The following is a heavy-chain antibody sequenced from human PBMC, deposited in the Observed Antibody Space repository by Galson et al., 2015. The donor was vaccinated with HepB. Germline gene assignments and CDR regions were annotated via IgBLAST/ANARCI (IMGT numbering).Heavy chain of an antibody. CDR1: GDSVSSNSAA. Sequence: CAISGDSVSSNSAAWNWIRQSPSRGLEWLGRTYYRSKWYNDYAVSVKSRITINPDTSKNQFSLQLNSVTPEDTAVYYCARDIEPWDSSGWYVGAFDIWGQGTMVTVSS. D-gene: IGHD6-19*01. J-gene: IGHJ3*02. CDR3: ARDIEPWDSSGWYVGAFDI. V-gene: IGHV6-1*01. CDR2: TYYRSKWYN.